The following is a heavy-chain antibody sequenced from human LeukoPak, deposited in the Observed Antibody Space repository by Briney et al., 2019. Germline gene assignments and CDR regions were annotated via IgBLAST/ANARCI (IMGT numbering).Heavy chain of an antibody. CDR3: ARLLSSYYDILTGYCGPFDY. V-gene: IGHV3-7*01. Sequence: GGSLRLSCAASGFTFSSYWMSWVRQAPGKGREWVANIKQDGSEKYYVDSVKGRFTISRDNAKNSLYLQMNSLRAEDTAVYYCARLLSSYYDILTGYCGPFDYWGQGTLVTVSS. CDR2: IKQDGSEK. J-gene: IGHJ4*02. CDR1: GFTFSSYW. D-gene: IGHD3-9*01.